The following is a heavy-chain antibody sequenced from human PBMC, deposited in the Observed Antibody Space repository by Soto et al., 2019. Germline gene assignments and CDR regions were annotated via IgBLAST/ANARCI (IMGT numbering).Heavy chain of an antibody. Sequence: ASVKVSCKASGYTFTSYSMHWVRQAPGQRLEWMGWINAGNGNTKYSQKFQGRVTMTRDTSTSTVYMELSSLRSEDTAVYYCARAEAGIRDPRGFFQHWGQGTLVTVSS. J-gene: IGHJ1*01. D-gene: IGHD1-1*01. V-gene: IGHV1-3*01. CDR3: ARAEAGIRDPRGFFQH. CDR1: GYTFTSYS. CDR2: INAGNGNT.